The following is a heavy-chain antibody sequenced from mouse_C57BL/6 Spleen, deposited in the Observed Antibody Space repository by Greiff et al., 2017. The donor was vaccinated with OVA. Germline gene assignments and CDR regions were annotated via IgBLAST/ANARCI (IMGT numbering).Heavy chain of an antibody. CDR2: IYPGDGDT. D-gene: IGHD2-4*01. Sequence: VKLMESGPELVKPGASVKISCKASGYAFSSSWMNWVKQRPGKGLEWIGRIYPGDGDTNYNGKFKGKATLTADKSSSTAYMQLSSLTSEDSAVYFCARSGPYDYYYYAMDYWGQGTSVTVSS. V-gene: IGHV1-82*01. CDR3: ARSGPYDYYYYAMDY. CDR1: GYAFSSSW. J-gene: IGHJ4*01.